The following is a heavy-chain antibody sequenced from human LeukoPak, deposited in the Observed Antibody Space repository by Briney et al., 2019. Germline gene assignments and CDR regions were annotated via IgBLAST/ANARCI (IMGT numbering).Heavy chain of an antibody. CDR2: IIPIVGTT. CDR3: ARDGYCTNGVCTGAYYYYGMDV. CDR1: GGTFSSYA. V-gene: IGHV1-69*13. D-gene: IGHD2-8*01. Sequence: GASVKVSCKAAGGTFSSYAFSWVRQAPGQGLKWMGGIIPIVGTTNYAQMFQGRVTITADESTSTAYMELSSLRSEDTAVYYCARDGYCTNGVCTGAYYYYGMDVWGQGTTVTVSS. J-gene: IGHJ6*02.